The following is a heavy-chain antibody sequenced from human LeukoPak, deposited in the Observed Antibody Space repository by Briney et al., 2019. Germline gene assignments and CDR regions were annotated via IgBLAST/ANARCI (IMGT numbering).Heavy chain of an antibody. CDR1: GFTFSSYW. CDR3: ARALGNVPVATDYYYYYGMDV. Sequence: PGGSLRLSCAASGFTFSSYWMSWVRQAPGKGLEWVSVIYSGGSTYYADSVKGRFTISRDNSKNTLYLQMNSLRAEDTAVYYCARALGNVPVATDYYYYYGMDVWGQGTTVTVSS. D-gene: IGHD2-2*01. V-gene: IGHV3-53*01. CDR2: IYSGGST. J-gene: IGHJ6*02.